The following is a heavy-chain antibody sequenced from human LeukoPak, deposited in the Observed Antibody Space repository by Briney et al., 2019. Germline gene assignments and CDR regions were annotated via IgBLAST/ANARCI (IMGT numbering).Heavy chain of an antibody. J-gene: IGHJ1*01. CDR1: GFIFDDYG. CDR3: AKDDDWGRYYH. Sequence: GGSLRLSCAASGFIFDDYGMIWVRHAPGRALVWVSDINWKGGSTGYADSVNGRFTISRDNSQNTVSLQINSLRVEDTAVYYCAKDDDWGRYYHWGQGTLVTVSS. V-gene: IGHV3-20*04. D-gene: IGHD3-16*01. CDR2: INWKGGST.